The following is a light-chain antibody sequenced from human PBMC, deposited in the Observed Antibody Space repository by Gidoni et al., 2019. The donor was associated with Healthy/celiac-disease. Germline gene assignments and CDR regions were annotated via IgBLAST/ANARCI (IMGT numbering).Light chain of an antibody. CDR2: LGS. CDR3: MQALQTPPT. V-gene: IGKV2-28*01. J-gene: IGKJ5*01. Sequence: DLVMPPSPLSLPVTPGEPASISCRSSQSLLHSNGYNSLDWDLQKPGQSPQLLIYLGSNRASGVPDRFSGSGSGTDFTLKISRVEAEDVGVYYCMQALQTPPTFGQGTRLEIK. CDR1: QSLLHSNGYNS.